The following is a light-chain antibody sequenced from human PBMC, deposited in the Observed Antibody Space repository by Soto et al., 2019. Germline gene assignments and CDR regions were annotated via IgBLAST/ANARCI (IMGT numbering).Light chain of an antibody. CDR3: NSYTSSNTCV. Sequence: QSALTQPASVSRSPGQAITISCSGSSSDVGAHNFVSWYQHHPGKAPILMIYEVSNRPSGVSNRFSGSKSGNTASLTISGLQAEDEADYYCNSYTSSNTCVFGSGTKVTVL. V-gene: IGLV2-14*01. CDR2: EVS. J-gene: IGLJ1*01. CDR1: SSDVGAHNF.